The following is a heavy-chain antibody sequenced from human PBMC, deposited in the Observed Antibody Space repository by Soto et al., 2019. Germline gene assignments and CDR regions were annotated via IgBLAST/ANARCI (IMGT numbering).Heavy chain of an antibody. CDR1: GGSLSGGSYY. CDR2: IYDSGAT. D-gene: IGHD3-16*01. Sequence: SETLSLTCSVYGGSLSGGSYYWNWIRHPPGKQMEWIGYIYDSGATKYNPSLKSRVTISQDTSKNQFSLKMNSVTPSDTAVYYCARDWGPYWFDPWGQGILVTVSS. CDR3: ARDWGPYWFDP. V-gene: IGHV4-61*01. J-gene: IGHJ5*02.